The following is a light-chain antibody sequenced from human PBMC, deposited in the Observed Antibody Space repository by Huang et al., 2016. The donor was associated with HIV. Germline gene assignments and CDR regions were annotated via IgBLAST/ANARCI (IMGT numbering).Light chain of an antibody. CDR2: GGS. CDR3: QQYQVWPPAT. Sequence: EIVMTQSPATLSLSPGESATLPCRASQRIGTNLAWYQHNPGQAPRLLSYGGSTRAIGIPDRFSGSGSGTQFTLTIYSLQAEDFAVYYCQQYQVWPPATFGQGTRVEI. V-gene: IGKV3-15*01. CDR1: QRIGTN. J-gene: IGKJ1*01.